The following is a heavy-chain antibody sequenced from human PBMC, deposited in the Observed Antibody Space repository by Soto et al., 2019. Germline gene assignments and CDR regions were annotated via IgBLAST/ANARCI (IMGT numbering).Heavy chain of an antibody. J-gene: IGHJ3*02. D-gene: IGHD3-3*01. CDR3: ASLDYDFWSGSPPANAFDI. CDR1: GGTFSNYS. CDR2: LIPIFGSA. V-gene: IGHV1-69*12. Sequence: QVQLVQSGAEVKKPGSSVKVSCKASGGTFSNYSISWVRQAPGQGLEWMGGLIPIFGSAHYAQKFQDRVTITAHDSTRPAYMELSSLRSDDTAVYFCASLDYDFWSGSPPANAFDIWGQGTMVTVSS.